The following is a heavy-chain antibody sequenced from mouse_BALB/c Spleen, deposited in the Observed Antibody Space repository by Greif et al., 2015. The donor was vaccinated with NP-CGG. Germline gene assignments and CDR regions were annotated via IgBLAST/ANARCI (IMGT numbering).Heavy chain of an antibody. CDR2: IYPGDGDT. D-gene: IGHD1-1*01. Sequence: QVQLQQSGPELVKPGASVKISCKASGYAFSSSWMNWVKQRPGQGLEWIGRIYPGDGDTNYNGKFKGKATLTADKSSSTAYMQLSRLTSVDAAVYFCARGDGSSYEGYWYFDVWGAGTTVTVSS. V-gene: IGHV1-82*01. J-gene: IGHJ1*01. CDR1: GYAFSSSW. CDR3: ARGDGSSYEGYWYFDV.